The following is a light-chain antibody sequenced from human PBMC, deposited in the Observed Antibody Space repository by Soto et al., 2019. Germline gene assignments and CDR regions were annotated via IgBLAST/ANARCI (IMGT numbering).Light chain of an antibody. CDR1: STDIGTYDH. V-gene: IGLV2-14*01. J-gene: IGLJ1*01. CDR3: CSYTTGSTLV. CDR2: EVS. Sequence: QSALTQPASVSGSPGQSITISCTGTSTDIGTYDHVSWYQQYPGKVPQLIIYEVSNRPSGLSSRFSGSKSGNAASLTISGLQVEDEADYYCCSYTTGSTLVFGTGTKHTVL.